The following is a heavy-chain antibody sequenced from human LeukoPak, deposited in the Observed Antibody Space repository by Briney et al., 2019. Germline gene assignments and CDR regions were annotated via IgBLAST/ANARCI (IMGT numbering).Heavy chain of an antibody. CDR3: ARESYYDSSGYYYNFDY. D-gene: IGHD3-22*01. Sequence: PSETLSLTCTVSGGSISSSSYYWGWLRQPPGKGLEWIGSIYYSGSTYYNPSLKSRVTISVDTSKNQFSLKLSSVTAADTAVYYCARESYYDSSGYYYNFDYWGQGTLVTVSS. CDR2: IYYSGST. CDR1: GGSISSSSYY. J-gene: IGHJ4*02. V-gene: IGHV4-39*02.